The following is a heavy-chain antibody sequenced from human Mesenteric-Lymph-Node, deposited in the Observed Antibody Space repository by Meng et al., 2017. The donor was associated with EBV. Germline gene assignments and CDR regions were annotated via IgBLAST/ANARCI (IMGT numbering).Heavy chain of an antibody. Sequence: QGEPVESRVDFVKTGGALRLSCAASGFTFSDYYMSWIRQAPGKGLEWLSYVSSSGSTQIYADSVRGRFTISRDNAKNSLYLQMNSLRAEDTATYYCARGYSSGWFDPWGQGTLVTVSS. V-gene: IGHV3-11*01. J-gene: IGHJ5*02. D-gene: IGHD6-19*01. CDR1: GFTFSDYY. CDR2: VSSSGSTQ. CDR3: ARGYSSGWFDP.